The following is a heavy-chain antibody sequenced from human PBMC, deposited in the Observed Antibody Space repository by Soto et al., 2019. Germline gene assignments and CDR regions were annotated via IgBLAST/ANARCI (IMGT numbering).Heavy chain of an antibody. V-gene: IGHV3-64D*06. CDR2: ISSNGGST. Sequence: GGSLRLSCSASGFTFSSYAMHWVRQAPGKGLEYVSAISSNGGSTYYADSVKGRFTISRDNSKNTLYLQMSSLRAEDTAVYYCLTGHYYDSSGPIRDYWGQGTLVTVSS. D-gene: IGHD3-22*01. J-gene: IGHJ4*02. CDR1: GFTFSSYA. CDR3: LTGHYYDSSGPIRDY.